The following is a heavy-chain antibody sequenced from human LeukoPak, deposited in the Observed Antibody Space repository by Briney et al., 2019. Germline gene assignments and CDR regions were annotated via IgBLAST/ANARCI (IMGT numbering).Heavy chain of an antibody. CDR1: GFTFSSYA. Sequence: PGRSLRLSCAASGFTFSSYAMHWVRQAPGKGLEWVAVISYDGSNKYYADSVKGRFTISRDNSKNTLYLQMSSLRAEDTAVYCCARDGNAHAFDIWGQGTMVTVSS. CDR2: ISYDGSNK. J-gene: IGHJ3*02. V-gene: IGHV3-30*04. D-gene: IGHD4-23*01. CDR3: ARDGNAHAFDI.